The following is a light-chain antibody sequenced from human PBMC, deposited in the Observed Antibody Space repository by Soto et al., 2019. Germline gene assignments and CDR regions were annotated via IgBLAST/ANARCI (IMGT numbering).Light chain of an antibody. CDR3: QKHNTAPWT. CDR1: QGISKY. V-gene: IGKV1-27*01. J-gene: IGKJ1*01. Sequence: DIQMTQFPSSLSASVGDRVTITCRASQGISKYVAWYQQKPGKVPKLLIYATYTLQSEVPSRFSASGAGTDFTLTISSLQPEDVATYYYQKHNTAPWTCGQGTKVEI. CDR2: ATY.